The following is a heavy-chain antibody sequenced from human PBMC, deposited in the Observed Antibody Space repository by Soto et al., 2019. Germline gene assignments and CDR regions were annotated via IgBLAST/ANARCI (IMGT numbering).Heavy chain of an antibody. CDR1: GFTSSTYW. Sequence: PGRSLRLSCECSGFTSSTYWMHWVRQAPGRGLVWVSRINSDGDSTRYADSVKGRFTFSRDNAKNTLYMQMSSLRAEDTAVYYCVRPRDSGGTSNGFNYWGQGTLVTVSS. CDR2: INSDGDST. CDR3: VRPRDSGGTSNGFNY. J-gene: IGHJ4*02. D-gene: IGHD4-17*01. V-gene: IGHV3-74*01.